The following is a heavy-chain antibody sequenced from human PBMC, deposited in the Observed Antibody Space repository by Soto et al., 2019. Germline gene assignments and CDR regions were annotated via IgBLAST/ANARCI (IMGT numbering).Heavy chain of an antibody. D-gene: IGHD3-10*01. CDR2: ISWNSGSI. CDR1: GFTLSTYD. Sequence: PGGSLRLSCAASGFTLSTYDMHWVRQAPGKGLEWVSGISWNSGSIGYADSVKGRFTISRDNAKNSLYLQMNSLRAEDTALYYCAKDYYYGSGSYYFDDAFDIWGQGTMVTVSS. J-gene: IGHJ3*02. V-gene: IGHV3-9*01. CDR3: AKDYYYGSGSYYFDDAFDI.